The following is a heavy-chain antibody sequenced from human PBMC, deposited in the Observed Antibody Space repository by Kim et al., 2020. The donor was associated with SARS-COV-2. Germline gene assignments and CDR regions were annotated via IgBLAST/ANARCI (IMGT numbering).Heavy chain of an antibody. J-gene: IGHJ4*02. V-gene: IGHV3-30*03. CDR3: VSDFQWELLGL. CDR2: TSFDDSHQ. D-gene: IGHD1-26*01. Sequence: GGSLRLSCTPSGFTFTTYALHWVRQAPGKGLEWVALTSFDDSHQYYAESVKGRFIISRDTSRNTLYLQMNSLKTEDTAVYYCVSDFQWELLGLWGQGTLVTVSS. CDR1: GFTFTTYA.